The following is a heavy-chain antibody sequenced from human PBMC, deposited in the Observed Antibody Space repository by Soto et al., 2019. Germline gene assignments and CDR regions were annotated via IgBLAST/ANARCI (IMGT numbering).Heavy chain of an antibody. V-gene: IGHV3-30-3*01. Sequence: QVQLVESGGGVVQPGRSLRLSCAASGFTFSSYAMHWVRQAPGKGLEWVAVISYDGSNKYYADSVKGRFTISRDNSKNTLYLQMNSLRAEDTAVYYCARGGYSGYDLGGYYYYYGMDVWGQGTTVTVSS. CDR1: GFTFSSYA. CDR2: ISYDGSNK. J-gene: IGHJ6*02. CDR3: ARGGYSGYDLGGYYYYYGMDV. D-gene: IGHD5-12*01.